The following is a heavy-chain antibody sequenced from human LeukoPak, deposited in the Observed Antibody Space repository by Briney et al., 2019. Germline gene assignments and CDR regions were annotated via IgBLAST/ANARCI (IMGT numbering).Heavy chain of an antibody. D-gene: IGHD6-6*01. CDR2: INPSGGST. CDR3: ARDAGIAARTYYFDY. Sequence: ASVKVSCKASGYTFTGYYMHWVRQAPGQGLERMGIINPSGGSTSYAQKFQGRVTMTRDTSTSTVYMELSSLRSEDTAVYYCARDAGIAARTYYFDYWGQGTLVTVSS. CDR1: GYTFTGYY. J-gene: IGHJ4*02. V-gene: IGHV1-46*01.